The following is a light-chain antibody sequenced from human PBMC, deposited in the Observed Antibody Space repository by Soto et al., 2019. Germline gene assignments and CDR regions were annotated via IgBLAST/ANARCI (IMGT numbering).Light chain of an antibody. J-gene: IGKJ1*01. CDR2: GAS. CDR3: EQYGSALQT. CDR1: QSVRSNF. V-gene: IGKV3-20*01. Sequence: EIVLTQSPGTLSLSPGERVTLSCRASQSVRSNFLAWYQQRPGQAPRLLIYGASSRATGIPDRFSGSGSGTDFTLIISRLEPEDGAVYYCEQYGSALQTFGQGTKVEIK.